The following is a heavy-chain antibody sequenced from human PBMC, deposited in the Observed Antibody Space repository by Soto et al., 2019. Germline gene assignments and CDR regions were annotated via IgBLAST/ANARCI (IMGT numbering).Heavy chain of an antibody. Sequence: SATLSLTCTVSGCSVNSGVYHWRWLRPHPGKGLEWIGDIYYSGSTYYNPSLKSRVTISIDTSTNHFSLHLSALTAADTAVYYCARAPIPNWNYYGMDVWGQGPTVTVSS. CDR2: IYYSGST. CDR3: ARAPIPNWNYYGMDV. CDR1: GCSVNSGVYH. D-gene: IGHD1-1*01. J-gene: IGHJ6*02. V-gene: IGHV4-31*03.